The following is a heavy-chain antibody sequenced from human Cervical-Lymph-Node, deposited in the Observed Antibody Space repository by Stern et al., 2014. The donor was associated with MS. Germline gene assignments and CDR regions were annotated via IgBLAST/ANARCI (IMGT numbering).Heavy chain of an antibody. CDR2: IYWDDDE. D-gene: IGHD4-17*01. V-gene: IGHV2-5*02. J-gene: IGHJ6*02. CDR3: VHTTVTFDEAYGLDV. Sequence: QVTLRESGPTLVKPTQTLTLTCTFSGFSLNTSGVGVGWIRQPPGKALEGLAVIYWDDDEPYSPFLQNRLTITKDASKKQVVLTMANMDPVDTATYYCVHTTVTFDEAYGLDVWGQGTTVTVSS. CDR1: GFSLNTSGVG.